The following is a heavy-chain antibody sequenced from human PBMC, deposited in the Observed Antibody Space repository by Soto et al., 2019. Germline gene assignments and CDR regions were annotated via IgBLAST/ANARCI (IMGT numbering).Heavy chain of an antibody. J-gene: IGHJ6*02. V-gene: IGHV6-1*01. CDR3: ARSATIASNFGVVSARYYYYGMDV. Sequence: SQTLSLTCAISGDSVSSNSAAWNWIRQSPSRGLEWLGRTYYRSKWYNDYAVSVKSRITINPDTSKNQFSLQLNSVTPEDTAVYYCARSATIASNFGVVSARYYYYGMDVWGQGTTVTVSS. CDR2: TYYRSKWYN. CDR1: GDSVSSNSAA. D-gene: IGHD3-3*01.